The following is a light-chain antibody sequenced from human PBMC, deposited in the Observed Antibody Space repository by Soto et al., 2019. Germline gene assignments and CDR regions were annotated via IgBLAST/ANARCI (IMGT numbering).Light chain of an antibody. CDR2: GGS. CDR1: QNIYINS. Sequence: EIVLTQSPDTLSLSPGERATLSCRASQNIYINSLAWYQQRPGQAPRLLIYGGSTRATAVPVRFSGSGSGTDFALTISRLEPEYFAVYYCQQYGAPPLTFGPGTKVD. CDR3: QQYGAPPLT. J-gene: IGKJ3*01. V-gene: IGKV3-20*01.